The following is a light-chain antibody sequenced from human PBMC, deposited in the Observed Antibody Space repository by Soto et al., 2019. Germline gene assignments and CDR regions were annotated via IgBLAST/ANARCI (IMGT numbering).Light chain of an antibody. CDR3: RPYGSSSP. CDR2: GAS. Sequence: ESVLTQPPGTLSLSPGQRPTLSRSASQSVSSSYLAWYQQKPGQAPRLLIYGASSRPTGIQDRFSGSGSGTDFTLTIRRMEPEEFAVDYCRPYGSSSPVGQGKRGEIK. V-gene: IGKV3-20*01. CDR1: QSVSSSY. J-gene: IGKJ5*01.